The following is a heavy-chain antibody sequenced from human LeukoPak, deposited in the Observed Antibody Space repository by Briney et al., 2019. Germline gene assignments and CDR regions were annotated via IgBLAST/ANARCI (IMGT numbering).Heavy chain of an antibody. Sequence: ETLSLTCAVYGGSFSVYYWSWIRQPPGEGREYVLSISRKGGNTYYTNSVKGRFTISRDNSKHTLYLKMGSLRAEDMAVYYCARAPYSSGWYGPSRCWGQGTLVTVSS. D-gene: IGHD6-19*01. CDR2: ISRKGGNT. V-gene: IGHV3-64*01. CDR3: ARAPYSSGWYGPSRC. J-gene: IGHJ4*02. CDR1: GGSFSVYY.